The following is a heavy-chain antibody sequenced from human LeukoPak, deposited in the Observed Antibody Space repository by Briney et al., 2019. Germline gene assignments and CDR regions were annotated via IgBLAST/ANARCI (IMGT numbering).Heavy chain of an antibody. CDR2: IYYSGST. D-gene: IGHD3-10*01. V-gene: IGHV4-59*01. CDR3: AREGYYGSGTMGVDY. J-gene: IGHJ4*02. Sequence: SETLSLTCTVSGGSISSYYWRWIRQPPGKGLEWIGYIYYSGSTNYNPSLKSRVTISVDTSKNQFSLKLSSVTAADTAVYYCAREGYYGSGTMGVDYWGQRTLVTVSS. CDR1: GGSISSYY.